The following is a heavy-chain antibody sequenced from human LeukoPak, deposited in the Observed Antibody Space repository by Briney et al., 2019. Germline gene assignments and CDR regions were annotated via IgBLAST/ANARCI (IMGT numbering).Heavy chain of an antibody. CDR3: ARSSVATSGGSFEY. Sequence: ASVKVSCTASGYTFTAYYMHWVRQAPGQGLEWMGWINPNSAGTKYAQKFQGRITMTRDTSISTAYMELSSLRSDDTAVYYCARSSVATSGGSFEYWGQGTQVSVSS. CDR1: GYTFTAYY. D-gene: IGHD6-13*01. CDR2: INPNSAGT. J-gene: IGHJ4*02. V-gene: IGHV1-2*02.